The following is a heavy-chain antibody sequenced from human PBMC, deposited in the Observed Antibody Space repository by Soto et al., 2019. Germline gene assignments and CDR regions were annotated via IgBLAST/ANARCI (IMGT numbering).Heavy chain of an antibody. Sequence: PSETLSLTCAVYGGSFSGYYWSWIRQPPGKGLEWIGEINHSGSTNYNPSLKSRVTISVDTSKNQFSLTLNSATAADTAVYYCATDSAGRGPFDPWGQGILVTVSS. D-gene: IGHD3-10*01. CDR2: INHSGST. CDR3: ATDSAGRGPFDP. V-gene: IGHV4-34*01. CDR1: GGSFSGYY. J-gene: IGHJ5*02.